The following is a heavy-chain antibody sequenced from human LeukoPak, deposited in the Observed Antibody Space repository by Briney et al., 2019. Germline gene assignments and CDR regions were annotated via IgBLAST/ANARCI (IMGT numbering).Heavy chain of an antibody. CDR2: TYYRSKWYN. V-gene: IGHV6-1*01. D-gene: IGHD6-19*01. J-gene: IGHJ5*02. CDR3: AAGGSGWSRIWFDP. Sequence: SQTLSLTCAISGDSVSSNSTAWNWIRQSPSRGLEWLGRTYYRSKWYNDYAVSVKSRITINPDTSKNQFSLQLNSVTPEDAAVYYCAAGGSGWSRIWFDPWGQGTLVTVSS. CDR1: GDSVSSNSTA.